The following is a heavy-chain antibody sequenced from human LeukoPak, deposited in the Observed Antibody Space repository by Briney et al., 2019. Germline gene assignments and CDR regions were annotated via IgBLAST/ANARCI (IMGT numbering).Heavy chain of an antibody. CDR2: IYSGRTT. D-gene: IGHD1-26*01. J-gene: IGHJ6*03. CDR3: ATWTRGSATIDLSYSYYMDV. Sequence: PGGSLRLSCAASGFTVSTNYMSWVRQGPGKGLEWVSIIYSGRTTNYADSVRGRFIISRDNSKNTVYLQMNSLRAEDTAVYYCATWTRGSATIDLSYSYYMDVWGKGTTVTISS. CDR1: GFTVSTNY. V-gene: IGHV3-66*01.